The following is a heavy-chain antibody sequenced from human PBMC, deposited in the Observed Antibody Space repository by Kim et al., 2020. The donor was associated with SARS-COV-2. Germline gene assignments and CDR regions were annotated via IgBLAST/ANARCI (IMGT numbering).Heavy chain of an antibody. CDR3: ARAAIADEFDY. J-gene: IGHJ4*02. Sequence: TNYHPSLKRRVTISVDTSKNQFSLKLSSVTAADTAVYYCARAAIADEFDYWGQGTLVTVSS. D-gene: IGHD6-13*01. V-gene: IGHV4-59*01. CDR2: T.